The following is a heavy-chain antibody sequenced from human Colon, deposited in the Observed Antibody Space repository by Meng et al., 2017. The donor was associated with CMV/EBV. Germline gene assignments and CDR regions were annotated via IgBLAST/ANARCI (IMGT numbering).Heavy chain of an antibody. J-gene: IGHJ4*02. CDR2: INHSGST. CDR3: ARGRYDFWSGYYNALPFDY. CDR1: GGSFSGYY. D-gene: IGHD3-3*01. V-gene: IGHV4-34*01. Sequence: SETLSPTCAVYGGSFSGYYWSWIRQPHGKGLEWIGEINHSGSTNYNPTLKSRVPISVDTSKNQFSLKLSSVTAADTAVYYCARGRYDFWSGYYNALPFDYWGQGTLVTVSS.